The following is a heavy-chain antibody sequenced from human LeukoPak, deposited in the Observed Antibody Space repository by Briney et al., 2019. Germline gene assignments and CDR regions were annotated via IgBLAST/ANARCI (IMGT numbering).Heavy chain of an antibody. D-gene: IGHD6-19*01. J-gene: IGHJ4*02. CDR1: GFIFSSYT. CDR3: ARVERAEAGVALKY. Sequence: PGGSLRLSCAGSGFIFSSYTMNWVRQAPGQGLEWISHIDSSGATIYYADSVKGRFTISRDNAKNSLYLQMISLRDDDTAVYYCARVERAEAGVALKYWGQGTQVIVSS. V-gene: IGHV3-48*02. CDR2: IDSSGATI.